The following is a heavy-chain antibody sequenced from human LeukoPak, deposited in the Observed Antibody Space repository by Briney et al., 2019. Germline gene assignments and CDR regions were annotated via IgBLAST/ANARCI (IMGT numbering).Heavy chain of an antibody. J-gene: IGHJ4*02. CDR3: AREVGATLAY. V-gene: IGHV4-39*07. CDR2: IYYSGST. CDR1: GGSISSSSYY. D-gene: IGHD1-26*01. Sequence: SETLSLTCTVSGGSISSSSYYWGWIRQPPGKGLEWIGSIYYSGSTYYNPSLKSRVTISVDTSKNQFSLKLSSVTAADTAVYYCAREVGATLAYWGQGTLVTVSS.